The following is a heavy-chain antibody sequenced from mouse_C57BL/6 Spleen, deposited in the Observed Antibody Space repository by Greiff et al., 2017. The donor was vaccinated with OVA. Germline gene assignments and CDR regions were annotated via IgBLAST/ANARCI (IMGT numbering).Heavy chain of an antibody. D-gene: IGHD1-1*01. CDR1: GFTFSDYY. CDR2: INYDGSST. V-gene: IGHV5-16*01. Sequence: DVMLVESEGGLVQPGSSMKLSCTASGFTFSDYYMAWVRQVPEKGLEWVANINYDGSSTYYLDSLKSRFIISRDNAKNILYLQMSSLKSEDTATYYCAREYGSSLHWYFDVWGTGTTVTVSS. J-gene: IGHJ1*03. CDR3: AREYGSSLHWYFDV.